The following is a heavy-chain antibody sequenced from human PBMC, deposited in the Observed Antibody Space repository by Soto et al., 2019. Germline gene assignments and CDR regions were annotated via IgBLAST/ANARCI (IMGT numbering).Heavy chain of an antibody. D-gene: IGHD1-1*01. J-gene: IGHJ4*02. CDR3: ARGRYGDY. Sequence: QVHLVQSGAEVKKPGASVKVSCQGSGYAFTTYGITWVRQAPGQGLEWMGWISAHNGNTNYAQKLQGRVTVTRDTSTSTAYMGLRSLRYDDTAGYYCARGRYGDYWGQGALVTVSS. V-gene: IGHV1-18*01. CDR1: GYAFTTYG. CDR2: ISAHNGNT.